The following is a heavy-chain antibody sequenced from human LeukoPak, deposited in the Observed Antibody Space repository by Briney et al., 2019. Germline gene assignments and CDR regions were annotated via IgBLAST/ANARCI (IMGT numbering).Heavy chain of an antibody. Sequence: GGSLRLSCEASGFTFSSHWMSWVRQAPGKGLEWVAIIKRDGSEKDYVDSVTGRFTISRDNAKNSLYLQMNSLRDEDTAVYYCARDTSAWRYGMDVWGQGTTVTVSS. D-gene: IGHD6-19*01. CDR3: ARDTSAWRYGMDV. CDR2: IKRDGSEK. CDR1: GFTFSSHW. J-gene: IGHJ6*02. V-gene: IGHV3-7*01.